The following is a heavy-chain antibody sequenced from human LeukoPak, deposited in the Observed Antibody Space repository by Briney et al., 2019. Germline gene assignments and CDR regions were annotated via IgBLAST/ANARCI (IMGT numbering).Heavy chain of an antibody. CDR3: ARGGGTLDY. J-gene: IGHJ4*02. CDR1: GDSISSYY. Sequence: SSETLSLTCTVSGDSISSYYWSWIRQPPGKGLEWIGYIYDSGKTNYNASLISRVTISVDTSNNQFSLKLTSVTPADTAVYYCARGGGTLDYWGQGTLVTVSS. V-gene: IGHV4-59*01. D-gene: IGHD3-16*01. CDR2: IYDSGKT.